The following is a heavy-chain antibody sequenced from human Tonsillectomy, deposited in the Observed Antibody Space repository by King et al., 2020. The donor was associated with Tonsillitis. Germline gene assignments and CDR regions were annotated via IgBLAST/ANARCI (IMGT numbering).Heavy chain of an antibody. V-gene: IGHV3-30*18. J-gene: IGHJ4*02. CDR2: ISPDGINK. CDR1: GFTFSTSG. CDR3: GKGGWCGASGWYETGN. Sequence: VQLVESGGGVVQPGRSLRLSCAASGFTFSTSGMHWVRQAPGKGLEWVSVISPDGINKYYADSVKGRFTISRDDSKNTLYLQMNSLRPEDTAVYFCGKGGWCGASGWYETGNWGQGTLVTVSS. D-gene: IGHD6-19*01.